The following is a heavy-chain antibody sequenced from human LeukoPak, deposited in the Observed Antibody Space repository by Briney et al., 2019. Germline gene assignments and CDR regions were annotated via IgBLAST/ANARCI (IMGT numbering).Heavy chain of an antibody. J-gene: IGHJ4*02. CDR3: ARDLDYGSGDY. Sequence: GGSLRLSCAASGFTFSSYEMHWVRQPPGKGLEWVSYISSSDSTIYYADSVKGRFTISRDNAENSLYLQMNSLRAEDTAVYYCARDLDYGSGDYCGQGTLVTVSS. V-gene: IGHV3-48*03. D-gene: IGHD3-10*01. CDR1: GFTFSSYE. CDR2: ISSSDSTI.